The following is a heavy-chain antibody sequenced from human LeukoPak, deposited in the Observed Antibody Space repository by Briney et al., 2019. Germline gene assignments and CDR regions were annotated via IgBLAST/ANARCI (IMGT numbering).Heavy chain of an antibody. D-gene: IGHD6-13*01. CDR1: GYTFTSYD. V-gene: IGHV1-8*01. CDR2: MNPNSGNT. J-gene: IGHJ4*02. CDR3: ARGIAAAGIAGY. Sequence: ASVKVSCKASGYTFTSYDINWVRQATGQGLEWMGWMNPNSGNTGYAQKFQGRVNMTRNTSISTAYMELSSLRSEDTAVYYCARGIAAAGIAGYWGQGTLVTVSS.